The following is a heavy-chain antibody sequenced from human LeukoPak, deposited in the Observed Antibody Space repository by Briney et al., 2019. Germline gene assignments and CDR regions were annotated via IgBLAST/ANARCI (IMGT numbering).Heavy chain of an antibody. CDR1: GFTFSSYG. J-gene: IGHJ4*02. Sequence: PGRSLRLSCAASGFTFSSYGMHWVRQAPGKGLEWVAVIWYDGSNKYYADSVKGRFTISRDNPKNTLYLQMDSLRAEDTAVYYCAKETYDFWSGYYFDYWGQGTLVTVSS. D-gene: IGHD3-3*01. CDR3: AKETYDFWSGYYFDY. CDR2: IWYDGSNK. V-gene: IGHV3-33*06.